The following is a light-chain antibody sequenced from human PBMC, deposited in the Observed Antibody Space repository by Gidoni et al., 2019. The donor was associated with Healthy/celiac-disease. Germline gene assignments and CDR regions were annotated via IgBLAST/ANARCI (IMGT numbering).Light chain of an antibody. CDR2: SNK. V-gene: IGLV1-44*01. CDR3: AAWDDSLNGRV. CDR1: SSNIGSNP. Sequence: QSVLTQPPSASGPPGQRVTISCSGSSSNIGSNPVNWYQQLPGTAPKLLIYSNKQRPSGVPDRFSGSKSGTSASLAISGLQSEDEADYYCAAWDDSLNGRVFGGGTKLTVL. J-gene: IGLJ3*02.